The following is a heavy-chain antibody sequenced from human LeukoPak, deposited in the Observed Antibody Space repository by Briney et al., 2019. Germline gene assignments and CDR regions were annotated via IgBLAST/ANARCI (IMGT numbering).Heavy chain of an antibody. CDR2: IRSSRGST. J-gene: IGHJ4*02. V-gene: IGHV3-21*01. CDR1: GFTFSSYS. D-gene: IGHD2-21*02. CDR3: TKGGHGDY. Sequence: GGSLRLSCAASGFTFSSYSMNWVRQAPGKGLEWVSSIRSSRGSTYYAESVKGRFTISRDNTKNSLYLQMNSLRAEDTAVYYCTKGGHGDYWGQGTMVTVSS.